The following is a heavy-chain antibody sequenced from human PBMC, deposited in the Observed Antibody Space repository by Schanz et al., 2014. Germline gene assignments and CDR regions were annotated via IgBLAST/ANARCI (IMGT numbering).Heavy chain of an antibody. D-gene: IGHD3-3*01. CDR1: GFTFSSYG. J-gene: IGHJ4*02. V-gene: IGHV3-NL1*01. CDR2: IGGSGDST. CDR3: ARDLLVSHYDFWSGNDY. Sequence: QVQLVESGGGVVQPGRSLRLSCAASGFTFSSYGMHWVRQAPGKGLEWVSGIGGSGDSTHYADSVKGRFIISRDNPKKTLYLQMNSLRAEDTAVYYCARDLLVSHYDFWSGNDYWGQGTLVTVSS.